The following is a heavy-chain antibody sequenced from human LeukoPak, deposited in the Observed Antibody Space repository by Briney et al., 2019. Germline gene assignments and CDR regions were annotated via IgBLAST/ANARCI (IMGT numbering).Heavy chain of an antibody. CDR3: AKDFGVYYFDY. D-gene: IGHD3-3*01. V-gene: IGHV3-30*02. CDR1: GFTFSSYD. CDR2: IRSDGSNK. Sequence: GSLRLSCAASGFTFSSYDMHWVRQAPGKGLEWVAFIRSDGSNKYYADSVKGRFTISRDNSKNTLYLQMNSPRAEDTAVHYCAKDFGVYYFDYWGQGTLVTVSS. J-gene: IGHJ4*02.